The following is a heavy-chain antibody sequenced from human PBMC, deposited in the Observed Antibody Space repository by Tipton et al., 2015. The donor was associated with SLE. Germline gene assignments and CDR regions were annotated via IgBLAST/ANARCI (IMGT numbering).Heavy chain of an antibody. CDR3: ARASSDTAKDY. CDR1: GFTFSNYW. D-gene: IGHD5-18*01. V-gene: IGHV3-7*01. Sequence: SLRLSCAASGFTFSNYWMSWVRQAPGKGLERVANIKQDGSEKYYVDSVKGRFTISRDNAKNSLYLQMNSLRAEDTAVYYCARASSDTAKDYWGQGSLVTVSS. J-gene: IGHJ4*02. CDR2: IKQDGSEK.